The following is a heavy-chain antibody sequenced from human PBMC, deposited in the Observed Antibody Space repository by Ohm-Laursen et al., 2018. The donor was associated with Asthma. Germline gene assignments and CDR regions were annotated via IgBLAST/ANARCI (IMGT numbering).Heavy chain of an antibody. CDR2: IWYGGSNK. CDR3: AKAFSGLERLGGGAFDI. Sequence: SLRLSCAASGFTFTSYDMYWVRQAPGKGLEFVAVIWYGGSNKYYADSVKGRFTISRDNSKNTLSLQMNSLRAEDTAVYYCAKAFSGLERLGGGAFDIWGQGTMVTVSS. CDR1: GFTFTSYD. V-gene: IGHV3-33*06. D-gene: IGHD1-1*01. J-gene: IGHJ3*02.